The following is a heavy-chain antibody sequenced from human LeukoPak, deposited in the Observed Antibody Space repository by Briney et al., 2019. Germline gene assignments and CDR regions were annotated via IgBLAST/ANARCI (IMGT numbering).Heavy chain of an antibody. Sequence: ASVKVSCKASGYTFTTYYIHWVRQAPGQGLEWMGIVNPSDGNTVYAQRFQGRVTMTRDMSTSTVYMELSSLRSEDTAVYYCARDIVIVPAIGSGPSYYYYFHMGVWGKGTMVTVSS. CDR1: GYTFTTYY. J-gene: IGHJ6*03. V-gene: IGHV1-46*01. D-gene: IGHD2-2*01. CDR3: ARDIVIVPAIGSGPSYYYYFHMGV. CDR2: VNPSDGNT.